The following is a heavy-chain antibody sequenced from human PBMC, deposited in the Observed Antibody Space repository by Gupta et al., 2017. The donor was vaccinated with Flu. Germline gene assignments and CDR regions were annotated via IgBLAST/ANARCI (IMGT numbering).Heavy chain of an antibody. CDR3: TRDIRYYYNSGGYYPPGY. CDR1: GFTFGDYA. CDR2: IRSKAYGGTK. D-gene: IGHD3-22*01. Sequence: EVQLVESGGGLVQPGRSLRLSCTASGFTFGDYAMTWVRQAPGKGLEWGGVIRSKAYGGTKDYAASVRGRFTISRDDSKSIAYLQMNSLKTEDTGVYYCTRDIRYYYNSGGYYPPGYWGQGTLVTVPS. J-gene: IGHJ4*02. V-gene: IGHV3-49*04.